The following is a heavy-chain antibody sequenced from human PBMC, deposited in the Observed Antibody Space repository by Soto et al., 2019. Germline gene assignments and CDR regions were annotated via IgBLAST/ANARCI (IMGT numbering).Heavy chain of an antibody. V-gene: IGHV1-24*01. J-gene: IGHJ4*02. CDR2: FDPEDGET. Sequence: ASVKVSCKVSRYTLTELSMHWVRQGPGKGLEWMGGFDPEDGETIYAQKFQGRVTMTEDTSTDTADLQWSSLKASDTAMYYWARLQPAAGDNDITFDYWGQGTLVTVSS. CDR3: ARLQPAAGDNDITFDY. D-gene: IGHD6-13*01. CDR1: RYTLTELS.